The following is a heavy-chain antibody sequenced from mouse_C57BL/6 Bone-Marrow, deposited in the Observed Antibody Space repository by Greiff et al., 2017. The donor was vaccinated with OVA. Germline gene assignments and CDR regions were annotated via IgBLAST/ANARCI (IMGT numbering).Heavy chain of an antibody. V-gene: IGHV1-64*01. CDR3: ARRARLRRVPFAY. CDR2: IHPNSGST. Sequence: QVQLQQPGAELVKPGASVKLSCKASGYTFTSYWMHWVKQRPGQGLEWIGMIHPNSGSTNYNEKFKSKATLTVDKSSSTAYMQLSSLTSEDSAVYYCARRARLRRVPFAYWGQGTLVTVSA. CDR1: GYTFTSYW. D-gene: IGHD1-1*01. J-gene: IGHJ3*01.